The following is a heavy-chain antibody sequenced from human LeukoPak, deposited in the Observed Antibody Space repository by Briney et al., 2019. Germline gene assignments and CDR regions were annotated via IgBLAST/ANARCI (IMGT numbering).Heavy chain of an antibody. CDR3: ARLVAWYNWFDP. CDR1: GYTFTGYY. CDR2: INPNSGGT. D-gene: IGHD2-2*01. J-gene: IGHJ5*02. V-gene: IGHV1-2*02. Sequence: ASVKVSCKASGYTFTGYYMHSVRQAPGQGLEWMGWINPNSGGTNYAQKFQGRVTMTRDTSTSTAYMELRSLRSDDTAVYYCARLVAWYNWFDPWGQGTLVTVSS.